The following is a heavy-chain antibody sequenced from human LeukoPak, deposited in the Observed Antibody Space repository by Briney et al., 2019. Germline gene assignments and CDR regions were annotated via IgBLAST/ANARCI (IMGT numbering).Heavy chain of an antibody. J-gene: IGHJ4*02. CDR2: ISSSSSYI. Sequence: KPGGSLRLSCAASAFTFSSHSMNWARQAPGKGLEWISSISSSSSYIYYADSVKGRFTISRDNAKNSLYLQMNSLRAEDTAMYYCARERNIAAAPDYWGQGTLVTVSS. D-gene: IGHD6-13*01. CDR1: AFTFSSHS. CDR3: ARERNIAAAPDY. V-gene: IGHV3-21*01.